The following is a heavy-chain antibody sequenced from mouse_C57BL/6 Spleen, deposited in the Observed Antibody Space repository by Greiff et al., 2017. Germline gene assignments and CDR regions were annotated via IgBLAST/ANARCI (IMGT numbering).Heavy chain of an antibody. V-gene: IGHV1-54*01. D-gene: IGHD1-1*01. Sequence: VQLQQSGAELVRPGTSVKVSCKASGYAFTNYLIEWVKQRPGQGLEWIGVINPGSGGTNYNEKFKGKATLTADKSSSTAYMQLSSLTSEDSAVYFWERSGYYCSSYVGYFDVWGTGTTVTVSS. CDR2: INPGSGGT. J-gene: IGHJ1*03. CDR1: GYAFTNYL. CDR3: ERSGYYCSSYVGYFDV.